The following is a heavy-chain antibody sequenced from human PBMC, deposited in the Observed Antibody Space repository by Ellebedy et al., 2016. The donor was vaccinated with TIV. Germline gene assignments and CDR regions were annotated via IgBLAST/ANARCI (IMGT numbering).Heavy chain of an antibody. Sequence: ASVKVSCXASGYTFTSYYMHWVRQAPGQGLEWMGIINPSGGSTNYAQKFQGWVTMTRDTSISTAYMELSRLRSDDTAVYYCARGETSRFIAAAGTNWYFDLWGRGTLVTVSS. CDR1: GYTFTSYY. D-gene: IGHD6-13*01. V-gene: IGHV1-2*04. CDR2: INPSGGST. CDR3: ARGETSRFIAAAGTNWYFDL. J-gene: IGHJ2*01.